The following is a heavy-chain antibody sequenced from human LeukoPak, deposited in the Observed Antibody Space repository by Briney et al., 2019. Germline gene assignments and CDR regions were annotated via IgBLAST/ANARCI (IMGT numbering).Heavy chain of an antibody. CDR3: ARALGPVVPAAPDDAFDI. Sequence: SQTLSLTCTVSGXSISSGGYYWSWIRQHPGKGLEWIGYIYYSGSTYYNPSLKSRVTISVDTSKNQFSLKLSSVTAADTAVYYCARALGPVVPAAPDDAFDIWGQGTMVTVSS. CDR2: IYYSGST. CDR1: GXSISSGGYY. J-gene: IGHJ3*02. V-gene: IGHV4-31*03. D-gene: IGHD2-2*01.